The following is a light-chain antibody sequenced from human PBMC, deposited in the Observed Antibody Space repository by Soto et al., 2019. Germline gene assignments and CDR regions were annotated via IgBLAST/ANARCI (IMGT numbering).Light chain of an antibody. J-gene: IGKJ1*01. CDR1: QSLVHSDGNTY. V-gene: IGKV2-30*02. Sequence: DVVMTQSPLSLPVTLGQPASISCRSSQSLVHSDGNTYLIWFQQRPGQSPRRLIYKVSNRDSGVPDRFSGSGSGTDFTLKISRVEAEDVGVYFCRQGTHWPRTFGQGTKVEIK. CDR3: RQGTHWPRT. CDR2: KVS.